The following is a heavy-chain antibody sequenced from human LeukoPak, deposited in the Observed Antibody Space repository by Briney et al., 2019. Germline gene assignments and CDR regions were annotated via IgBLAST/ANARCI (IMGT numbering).Heavy chain of an antibody. CDR3: ARGGAYYDSSGSDY. V-gene: IGHV4-59*01. D-gene: IGHD3-22*01. J-gene: IGHJ4*02. CDR2: IYYSGST. CDR1: GGSISSYY. Sequence: SETLSLTCTVSGGSISSYYWSRIRQPPGKGLEWIGYIYYSGSTNYNPSLKSRVTISVDTSKNQFSLKLSSVSAADTAVYYCARGGAYYDSSGSDYWGQGTLVTVSS.